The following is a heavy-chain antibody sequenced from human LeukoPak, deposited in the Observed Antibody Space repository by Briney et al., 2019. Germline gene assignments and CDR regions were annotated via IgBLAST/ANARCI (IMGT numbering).Heavy chain of an antibody. CDR1: GGSISSYF. V-gene: IGHV4-59*08. Sequence: SETLSPTCSDSGGSISSYFWSWIRQPPGKGLEWIAYIYHTGSSNYNPSLKSRVTISIDTSKNQFSLKLRSVTAADTAVYYCARRNLRNAFDIWGQGTMVVVSS. J-gene: IGHJ3*02. CDR3: ARRNLRNAFDI. CDR2: IYHTGSS.